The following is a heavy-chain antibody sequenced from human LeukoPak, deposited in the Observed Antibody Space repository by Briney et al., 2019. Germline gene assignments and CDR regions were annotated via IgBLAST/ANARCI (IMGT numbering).Heavy chain of an antibody. Sequence: GGSLRLSCAASGFTFSSYSMYWVRQAPGKGLEWVSSISSSSSYIYYADSVKGRFTISRDNAKNSLYLQMNSLRAEDTAVYYCARDDLWLVDYWGQGTLVTVSS. CDR3: ARDDLWLVDY. D-gene: IGHD6-19*01. CDR2: ISSSSSYI. J-gene: IGHJ4*02. CDR1: GFTFSSYS. V-gene: IGHV3-21*04.